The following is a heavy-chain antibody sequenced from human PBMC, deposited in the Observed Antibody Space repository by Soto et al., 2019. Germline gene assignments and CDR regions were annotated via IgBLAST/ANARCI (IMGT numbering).Heavy chain of an antibody. CDR1: GYTFTGYC. Sequence: GASVKVSCKASGYTFTGYCMHWVRQAPGQGLEWMGWINPNSGGTNYAQKFQGRVTMTRDTSISTVYMELSRLRSDDTAVYYCARDWTDDFWSGYPYYYYGMDVWGQGTTVTVSS. CDR3: ARDWTDDFWSGYPYYYYGMDV. J-gene: IGHJ6*02. CDR2: INPNSGGT. V-gene: IGHV1-2*02. D-gene: IGHD3-3*01.